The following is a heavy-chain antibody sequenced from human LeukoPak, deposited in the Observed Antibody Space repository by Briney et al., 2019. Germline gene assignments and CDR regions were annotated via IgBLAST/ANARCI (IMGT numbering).Heavy chain of an antibody. Sequence: ASVKVSCKASGYTFTGYHMHWVRQAPGQGLEWMGWINPNSGGTNFAQKFQGRVTMTRDTSTSTVYMELSSLRSEDTAVYYCARKGDIAVAGLVLDHWGQGTLVTVSS. J-gene: IGHJ4*02. D-gene: IGHD6-19*01. V-gene: IGHV1-2*02. CDR1: GYTFTGYH. CDR3: ARKGDIAVAGLVLDH. CDR2: INPNSGGT.